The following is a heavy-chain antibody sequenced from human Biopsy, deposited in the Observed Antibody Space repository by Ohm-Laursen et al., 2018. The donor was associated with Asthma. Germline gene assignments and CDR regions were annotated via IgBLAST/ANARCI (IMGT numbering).Heavy chain of an antibody. Sequence: SLRLSCAASGLSFSTYRMHWVRQAPGKGLEWVALIWHDGSNKYYADSVRGRFSICSDNYEITLYLQISSLSVEDTAVYYCASGDRYASSSYGYWGQGTLVTVSA. CDR2: IWHDGSNK. V-gene: IGHV3-33*01. D-gene: IGHD2-21*01. J-gene: IGHJ4*02. CDR1: GLSFSTYR. CDR3: ASGDRYASSSYGY.